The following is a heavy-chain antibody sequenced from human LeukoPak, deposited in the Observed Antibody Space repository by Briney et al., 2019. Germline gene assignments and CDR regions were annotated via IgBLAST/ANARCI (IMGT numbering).Heavy chain of an antibody. Sequence: SETLSLTCAVYGGSFSGYYWSWIRQPPGKGLEWIGEINHSGSTNYNPSLKSRVTISVDTSKNQFSLKLSSVTAADTAVYYCARSERGVRGVTTKFYYWGQGTLVTVSS. V-gene: IGHV4-34*01. CDR3: ARSERGVRGVTTKFYY. CDR2: INHSGST. J-gene: IGHJ4*02. D-gene: IGHD3-10*01. CDR1: GGSFSGYY.